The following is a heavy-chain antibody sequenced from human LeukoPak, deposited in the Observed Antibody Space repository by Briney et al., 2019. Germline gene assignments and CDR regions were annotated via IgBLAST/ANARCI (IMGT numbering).Heavy chain of an antibody. Sequence: GRSLRLSCAASGFTFDDYAMHWVRQAPGKGLEWVSGISWNSGSIGYADSVKGRFTISRDNAKNSLYLQMNSLRAEDTALYYCAKDSNIAVAGIVDYWGQGTLVTVSS. J-gene: IGHJ4*02. CDR1: GFTFDDYA. D-gene: IGHD6-19*01. CDR3: AKDSNIAVAGIVDY. CDR2: ISWNSGSI. V-gene: IGHV3-9*01.